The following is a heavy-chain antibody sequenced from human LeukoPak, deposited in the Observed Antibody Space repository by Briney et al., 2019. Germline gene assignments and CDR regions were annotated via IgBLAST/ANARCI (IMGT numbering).Heavy chain of an antibody. Sequence: GRSLRLSCAASGFTFSSYAMHWVRQAPGKGLEWVAVISYDGSNKYYADSEKGRFTISRDNSRNTLYLQVNSLRAEDTAVYYCARESSLSFSGAFDYWGQGTLVTVSS. CDR1: GFTFSSYA. D-gene: IGHD2/OR15-2a*01. V-gene: IGHV3-30-3*01. J-gene: IGHJ4*02. CDR2: ISYDGSNK. CDR3: ARESSLSFSGAFDY.